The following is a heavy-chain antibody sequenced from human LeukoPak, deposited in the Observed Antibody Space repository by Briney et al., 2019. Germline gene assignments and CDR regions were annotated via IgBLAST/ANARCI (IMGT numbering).Heavy chain of an antibody. CDR1: GFTFSSYG. Sequence: GRSLRLSCAASGFTFSSYGMHWVRQAPGKGLVWVAVIWYDGSNKYYADSVKGRFTISRDNSKNTLYLQMNSLRAEDTAVYYCARERQWLATDAFDIWGQGTMVTVSS. V-gene: IGHV3-33*01. CDR3: ARERQWLATDAFDI. J-gene: IGHJ3*02. D-gene: IGHD6-19*01. CDR2: IWYDGSNK.